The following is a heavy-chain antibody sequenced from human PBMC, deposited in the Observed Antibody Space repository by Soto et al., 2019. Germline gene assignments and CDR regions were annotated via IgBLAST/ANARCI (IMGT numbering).Heavy chain of an antibody. J-gene: IGHJ6*02. V-gene: IGHV3-30*18. CDR2: ISYDGNKK. CDR1: RFRFSDYA. CDR3: AKDQVAHCSGGGCYGMDV. D-gene: IGHD2-15*01. Sequence: VRLVESGGGVVQPGRSLRLSCAASRFRFSDYAVHWVRQAPGKGLEWVAVISYDGNKKDYADSVKGRFTISRDNSNSTLYLQMNSVRVEDTAVYYCAKDQVAHCSGGGCYGMDVWGQGTTVTVSS.